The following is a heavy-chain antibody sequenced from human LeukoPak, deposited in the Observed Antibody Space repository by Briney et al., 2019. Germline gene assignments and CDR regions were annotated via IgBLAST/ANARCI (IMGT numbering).Heavy chain of an antibody. Sequence: GGSLRLSCAASGFTFSSYAIHWVRQAPGKGLEWVAYISNNGRNKDYADSVKGRFTISRDNSENTLYLQVNSLRPEDTAVYYCTRDLSGHYSIDYWGQGTLVTVSS. J-gene: IGHJ4*02. CDR2: ISNNGRNK. CDR3: TRDLSGHYSIDY. CDR1: GFTFSSYA. V-gene: IGHV3-30*04. D-gene: IGHD3-22*01.